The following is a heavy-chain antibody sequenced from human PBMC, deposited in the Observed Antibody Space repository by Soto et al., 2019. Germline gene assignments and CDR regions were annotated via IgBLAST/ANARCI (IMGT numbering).Heavy chain of an antibody. V-gene: IGHV4-34*01. CDR3: ARRPYYDFWRGYSIPYYFDY. CDR1: GGSFSGYY. CDR2: INHSGST. J-gene: IGHJ4*02. Sequence: QVQLQQWGAGLLKPSETLSLTCAVYGGSFSGYYWSWIRQPPGKGLEWIGEINHSGSTNYNPSLKTRVTISVDTSKNQFPLMLSSVTAADTAVYYCARRPYYDFWRGYSIPYYFDYWGQGTLVTVSS. D-gene: IGHD3-3*01.